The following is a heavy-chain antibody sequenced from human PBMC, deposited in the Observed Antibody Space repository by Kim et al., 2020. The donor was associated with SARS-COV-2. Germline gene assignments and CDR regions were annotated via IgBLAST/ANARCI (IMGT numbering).Heavy chain of an antibody. CDR1: GFTFSSYA. V-gene: IGHV3-30-3*01. CDR2: ISYDGSNK. Sequence: GGSLRLSCAASGFTFSSYAMHWVRQAPGKGLEWVAVISYDGSNKYYADSVKGRFTISRDNSKNTLYLQMNSVRAEDTAVYYCARLPLTGTTTGYFDYWGQGTLVTVSS. J-gene: IGHJ4*02. D-gene: IGHD1-7*01. CDR3: ARLPLTGTTTGYFDY.